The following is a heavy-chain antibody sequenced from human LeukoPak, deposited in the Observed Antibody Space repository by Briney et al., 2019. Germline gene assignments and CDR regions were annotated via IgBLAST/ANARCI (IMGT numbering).Heavy chain of an antibody. D-gene: IGHD2-21*01. CDR3: AKDIRAGDANRGNWFDP. CDR1: GFTFDDYA. Sequence: GGSLRLPCAASGFTFDDYAMHWVRQAPGKGLEWVSGISWNSGSIGYADSVKGRFTISRDNAKNSLYLQMNSLRAEDTALYYCAKDIRAGDANRGNWFDPWGQGTLVTVSS. V-gene: IGHV3-9*01. J-gene: IGHJ5*02. CDR2: ISWNSGSI.